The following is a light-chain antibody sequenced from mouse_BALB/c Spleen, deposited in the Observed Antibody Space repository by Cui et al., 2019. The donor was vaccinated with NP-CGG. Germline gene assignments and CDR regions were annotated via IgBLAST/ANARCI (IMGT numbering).Light chain of an antibody. V-gene: IGLV1*01. CDR1: TGAVTTYNY. CDR2: GTN. CDR3: ALWYSNHWV. Sequence: QALLTQPSPLTTAPGETVTLTCRSSTGAVTTYNYANWVQEKPNHLFTGLIGGTNNRAPGVPARFSGSLIGDKAALTITGAQTEDEAIYFCALWYSNHWVFGGGTKLAVL. J-gene: IGLJ1*01.